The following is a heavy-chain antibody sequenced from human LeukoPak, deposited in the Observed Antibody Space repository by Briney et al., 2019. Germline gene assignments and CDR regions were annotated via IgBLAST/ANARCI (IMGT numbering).Heavy chain of an antibody. CDR1: GFSFSGSA. CDR2: TWYDGRNN. Sequence: GGSLRLSCAASGFSFSGSAMHWVRQAPGKGLEWVAVTWYDGRNNYYAASVKGRFTISRDDSKTTVYLLMNSLRAEDTAVYYCAREVAPLYFHYGMDVWGEGTTVTVSS. V-gene: IGHV3-33*08. CDR3: AREVAPLYFHYGMDV. D-gene: IGHD2-21*01. J-gene: IGHJ6*01.